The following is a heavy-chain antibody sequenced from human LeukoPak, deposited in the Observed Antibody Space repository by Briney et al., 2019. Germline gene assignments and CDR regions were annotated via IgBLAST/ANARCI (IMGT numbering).Heavy chain of an antibody. D-gene: IGHD2-2*02. CDR3: ARRPEYCSSTSCYTHWFDP. J-gene: IGHJ5*02. CDR1: GGSISSYY. V-gene: IGHV4-59*08. Sequence: SETLSLTCTVSGGSISSYYWSWIRQPPGKGLEWIGYIYYSGSTNYNPSLKSRVTISVDTSKNQFSLKLSSVTAADTAVYYCARRPEYCSSTSCYTHWFDPWGQGTLVTVSS. CDR2: IYYSGST.